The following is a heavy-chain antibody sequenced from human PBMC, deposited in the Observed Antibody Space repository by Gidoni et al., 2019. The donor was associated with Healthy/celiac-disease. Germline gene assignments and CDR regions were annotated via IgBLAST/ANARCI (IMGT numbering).Heavy chain of an antibody. CDR3: AKVALGGVFGAVRGAFDI. V-gene: IGHV3-23*01. J-gene: IGHJ3*02. CDR1: GFTFSSYA. Sequence: EVQLLESGGGLVQPGGSLRLSCAASGFTFSSYAMSWVRQAPGKGLEWVSAISGSGGSTYYADSVKCRFTISIDNSNNTLYLQMNSLRAEDTAVYYCAKVALGGVFGAVRGAFDIWGQGTMVTVSS. D-gene: IGHD3-3*01. CDR2: ISGSGGST.